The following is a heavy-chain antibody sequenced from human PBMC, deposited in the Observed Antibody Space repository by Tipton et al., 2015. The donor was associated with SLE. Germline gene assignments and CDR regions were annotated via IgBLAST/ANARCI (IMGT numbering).Heavy chain of an antibody. D-gene: IGHD1-26*01. CDR1: GFTFSTYW. CDR3: GREGGRYYPSYYFDY. Sequence: SLRLSCAASGFTFSTYWMSWVRQAPGKGLEWVANIKQDGGEQNYVDSVKGRLIISRDNAKNALYLQMNNLRAEATAVYYCGREGGRYYPSYYFDYWGQGTLVTVSS. V-gene: IGHV3-7*01. J-gene: IGHJ4*02. CDR2: IKQDGGEQ.